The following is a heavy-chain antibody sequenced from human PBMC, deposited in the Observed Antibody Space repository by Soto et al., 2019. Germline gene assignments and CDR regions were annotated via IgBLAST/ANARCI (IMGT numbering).Heavy chain of an antibody. Sequence: QITLKESGPTLVKPTQTLTLTCAFSEVSLSPTSMGVGWIRRPPGKALEWVALIYWDDELRYSPSLKRRVSITKDTSKNQVLLTMTNMDPVYTATYYCAHLTSENRYFSAGYFDYWGQGTPVTVAS. CDR2: IYWDDEL. CDR3: AHLTSENRYFSAGYFDY. J-gene: IGHJ4*02. D-gene: IGHD4-17*01. CDR1: EVSLSPTSMG. V-gene: IGHV2-5*02.